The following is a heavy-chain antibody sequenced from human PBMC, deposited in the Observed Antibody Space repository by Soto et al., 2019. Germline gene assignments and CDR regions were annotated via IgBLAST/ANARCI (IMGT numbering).Heavy chain of an antibody. D-gene: IGHD6-6*01. V-gene: IGHV5-10-1*01. Sequence: PGESLKISCKGSGYSFTSYRISWVRQMPGKGLEWMGRIDPSDSYTNYSPSFQGHVTISADKSISTAYLQWSSLKASDTAMYYCARQSIAEYYYYYYGMDVWGQGTTVTVSS. J-gene: IGHJ6*02. CDR2: IDPSDSYT. CDR3: ARQSIAEYYYYYYGMDV. CDR1: GYSFTSYR.